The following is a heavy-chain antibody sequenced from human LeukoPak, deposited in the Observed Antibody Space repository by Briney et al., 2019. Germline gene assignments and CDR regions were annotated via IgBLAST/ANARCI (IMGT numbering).Heavy chain of an antibody. J-gene: IGHJ4*02. D-gene: IGHD1-14*01. CDR2: IHYSGGT. V-gene: IGHV4-59*03. CDR1: GGSISGHT. CDR3: AGPYNSRFDY. Sequence: SETLSLTCTVSGGSISGHTWSWIRQPPGKGLEWIGNIHYSGGTNYNPSLKSRLTISGDTSKNQFSLKLSSVTAADTAVYYCAGPYNSRFDYWGQGSLVTVSS.